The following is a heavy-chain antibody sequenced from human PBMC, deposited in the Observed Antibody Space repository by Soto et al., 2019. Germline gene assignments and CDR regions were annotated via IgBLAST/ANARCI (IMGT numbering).Heavy chain of an antibody. J-gene: IGHJ4*02. CDR1: GFTFSSYA. CDR3: ARDFFRGRAAAGIVDY. Sequence: EVQLVESGGGLVQPGGSLRLSCAASGFTFSSYAMHWVRQAPGKGLEYVSAISSNGGSTYYANSVKGRFTISRDNSKNTLYLQMGSVRAEDMAVYYCARDFFRGRAAAGIVDYWGQGTLVTVSS. D-gene: IGHD6-13*01. CDR2: ISSNGGST. V-gene: IGHV3-64*01.